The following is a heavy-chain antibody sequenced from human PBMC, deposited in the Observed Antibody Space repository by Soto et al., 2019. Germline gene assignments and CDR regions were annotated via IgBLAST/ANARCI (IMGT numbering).Heavy chain of an antibody. CDR3: AKESFGPEGDFDL. D-gene: IGHD1-26*01. CDR1: GVTFRSFP. Sequence: DVQLLESGGGLVQPGGSLRLSCAASGVTFRSFPLSWVRQAPGKGLEWVSGISGSGISTHYADSVKGRFTVSRDNSKNTLYPQMNSLRAEHTAVYNCAKESFGPEGDFDLWGRGTLVTVSS. V-gene: IGHV3-23*01. J-gene: IGHJ2*01. CDR2: ISGSGIST.